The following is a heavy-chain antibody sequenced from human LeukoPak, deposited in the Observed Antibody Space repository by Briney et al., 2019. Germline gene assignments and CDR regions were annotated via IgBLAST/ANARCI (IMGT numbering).Heavy chain of an antibody. D-gene: IGHD1-26*01. CDR2: INHSGST. V-gene: IGHV4-39*07. J-gene: IGHJ4*02. CDR1: GGSISSNIYY. CDR3: ASIQGATEGFDY. Sequence: PSETLSLTCTVSGGSISSNIYYWGWIRQPPGKGLEWIGEINHSGSTNYNPSLKSRVTISVDTSKNQFSLKLSSVTAADTAVYYCASIQGATEGFDYWGQGTLVTVSS.